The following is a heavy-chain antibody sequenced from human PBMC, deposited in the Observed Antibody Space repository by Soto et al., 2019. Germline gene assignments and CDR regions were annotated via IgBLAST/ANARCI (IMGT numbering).Heavy chain of an antibody. Sequence: SATLSLTCAVHRGSFRGYYWSWILQPPGAGLEWIGEINHSGSTNYNPSLKSRVTISVDTSKNQFSLKLSSVTAADTAVYYCARGGEARSGNYYDSSGRYFDYWGQGTLVTVS. J-gene: IGHJ4*02. CDR1: RGSFRGYY. CDR3: ARGGEARSGNYYDSSGRYFDY. D-gene: IGHD3-22*01. CDR2: INHSGST. V-gene: IGHV4-34*01.